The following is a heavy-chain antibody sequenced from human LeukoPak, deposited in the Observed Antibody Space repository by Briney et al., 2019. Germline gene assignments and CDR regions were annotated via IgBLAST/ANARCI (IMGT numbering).Heavy chain of an antibody. CDR2: INHDGSST. D-gene: IGHD6-19*01. V-gene: IGHV3-74*01. CDR1: GFTFTTFW. J-gene: IGHJ4*02. CDR3: ARVQRGIAVALDY. Sequence: GGSLRLSCATSGFTFTTFWMHWVRQAPGKGLVWVSRINHDGSSTNYADSVKGRFTISRDNAKNTVYLQMNSLRAEDTAVYYCARVQRGIAVALDYWGQGTLATVSS.